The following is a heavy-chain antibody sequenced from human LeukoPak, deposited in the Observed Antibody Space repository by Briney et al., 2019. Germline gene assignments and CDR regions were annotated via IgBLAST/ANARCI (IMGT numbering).Heavy chain of an antibody. CDR3: TTDQSSGWYFFDY. D-gene: IGHD6-19*01. V-gene: IGHV3-15*01. CDR2: IKSETDGGTT. J-gene: IGHJ4*02. Sequence: GGSLRLACVASGFTFSNAWMSWVRQAPGKGLEWVGRIKSETDGGTTDYAAPVKGRFTISRDDSKNTLYLQMNILETEDTAICYCTTDQSSGWYFFDYWGQGALVTVSS. CDR1: GFTFSNAW.